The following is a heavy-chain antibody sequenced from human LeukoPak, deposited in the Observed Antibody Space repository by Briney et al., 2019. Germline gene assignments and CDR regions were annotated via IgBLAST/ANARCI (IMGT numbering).Heavy chain of an antibody. Sequence: PGGTLRLSCAASGFTFSSYAMTWVRQAPGKGLEWVSAISGSGGSTYYADSVKGRFTISRDNSKNTLYLQMNSLRAEDTAVYYCAKVDYVWGSYVFDAFDIWGQGTMVTVSS. CDR2: ISGSGGST. CDR3: AKVDYVWGSYVFDAFDI. J-gene: IGHJ3*02. CDR1: GFTFSSYA. D-gene: IGHD3-16*01. V-gene: IGHV3-23*01.